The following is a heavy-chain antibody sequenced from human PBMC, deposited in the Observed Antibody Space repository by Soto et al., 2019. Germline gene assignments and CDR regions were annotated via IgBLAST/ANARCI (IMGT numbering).Heavy chain of an antibody. J-gene: IGHJ3*01. CDR1: GFTFTNHY. Sequence: QVQLVESGGGLVKPGGSMRLSCAASGFTFTNHYMSWIRLAPGEGLQWVASITNGGSDKHYADSVKGRFTISRDNAKNLGSLQMNTLRVEDTGVYYCARDMALGIDVFDVWGQGTLVTVSS. CDR3: ARDMALGIDVFDV. D-gene: IGHD6-13*01. CDR2: ITNGGSDK. V-gene: IGHV3-11*01.